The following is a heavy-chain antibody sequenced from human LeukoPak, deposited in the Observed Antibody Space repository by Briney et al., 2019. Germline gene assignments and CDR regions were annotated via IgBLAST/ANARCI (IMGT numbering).Heavy chain of an antibody. D-gene: IGHD6-13*01. Sequence: GESLRLSCAASGFTFSSYSMNWVRQAPGRGLDWVSAINGSGGSTYYADSVKGRFTISRDNSKNTLYLQMNSLRAEDTAVYYCAKDRLGGYSSSWYSNWFDPWGQGTLVTVSS. V-gene: IGHV3-23*01. CDR3: AKDRLGGYSSSWYSNWFDP. CDR2: INGSGGST. CDR1: GFTFSSYS. J-gene: IGHJ5*02.